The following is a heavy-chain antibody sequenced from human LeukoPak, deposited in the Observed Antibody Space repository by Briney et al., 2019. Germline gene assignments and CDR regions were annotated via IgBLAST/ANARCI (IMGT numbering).Heavy chain of an antibody. D-gene: IGHD3-10*01. CDR1: GGSFSGYY. Sequence: PSETLSLTCALYGGSFSGYYWSWIRQPPGKGLEWIGEINHSGSTNYNPSLKSRVTISVDTSKNQFSLKLSSVTAADTAVYYCARDKIWFGELGSWGQGTLVTVSS. J-gene: IGHJ4*02. V-gene: IGHV4-34*01. CDR2: INHSGST. CDR3: ARDKIWFGELGS.